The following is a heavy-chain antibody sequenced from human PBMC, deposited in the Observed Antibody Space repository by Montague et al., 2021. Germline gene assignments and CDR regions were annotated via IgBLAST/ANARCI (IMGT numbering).Heavy chain of an antibody. V-gene: IGHV4-39*01. D-gene: IGHD2-2*01. CDR3: ARTSNFPANEGNYYYNALDV. Sequence: SETLSLTCNVSGGAISSSSCYWGWIRQPPGKGLEWIGSIYYSGSTYYSPSLKSRVTISADTSQKQFSLKLRSVTAADTAVYYCARTSNFPANEGNYYYNALDVWGQGTTVTVSS. CDR2: IYYSGST. CDR1: GGAISSSSCY. J-gene: IGHJ6*02.